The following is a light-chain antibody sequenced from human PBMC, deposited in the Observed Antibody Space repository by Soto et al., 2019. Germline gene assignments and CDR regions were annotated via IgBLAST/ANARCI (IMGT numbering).Light chain of an antibody. J-gene: IGLJ1*01. V-gene: IGLV2-11*01. CDR2: DVS. Sequence: QSVLAQPRSVSGSPGQSVTVSCIGTSSDVGDYNSVSWYQQHPGKAPKLMIYDVSKRPSGVPDRFSGSKSGNTASLTISGLQAEDEADYYCSAYTTSIALYVFGAGTKVTVL. CDR3: SAYTTSIALYV. CDR1: SSDVGDYNS.